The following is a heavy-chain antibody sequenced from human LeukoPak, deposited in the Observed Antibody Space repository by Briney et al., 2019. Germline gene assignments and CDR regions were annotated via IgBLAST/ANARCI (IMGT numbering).Heavy chain of an antibody. J-gene: IGHJ4*02. CDR1: GGSFSGYY. CDR2: INHSGST. CDR3: ARGGRRYYYGSGSYYPLDY. D-gene: IGHD3-10*01. V-gene: IGHV4-34*01. Sequence: PSETLSLTCAVYGGSFSGYYWSWIRQPPGKGLEWIGEINHSGSTSYNPSLKSRVTISVDTSKNQFSLKLSSVTAADTAVYYCARGGRRYYYGSGSYYPLDYWGQGTLVTVSS.